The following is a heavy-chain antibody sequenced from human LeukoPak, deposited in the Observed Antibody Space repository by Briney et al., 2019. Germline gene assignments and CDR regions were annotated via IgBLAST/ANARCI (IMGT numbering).Heavy chain of an antibody. J-gene: IGHJ5*02. CDR3: ARTEASWFDP. V-gene: IGHV4-59*01. CDR2: IYYSGST. CDR1: SGSISSYY. Sequence: SETLSLTCTVSSGSISSYYWSWIRQPPGKGLEWIGYIYYSGSTNYNPSLKSRVTISVDTSKNQFSLKLSSVTAADTAVYYCARTEASWFDPWGQGTLVTVSS.